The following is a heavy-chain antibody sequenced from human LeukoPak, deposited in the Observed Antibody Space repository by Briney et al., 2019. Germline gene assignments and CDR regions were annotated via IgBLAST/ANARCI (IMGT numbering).Heavy chain of an antibody. CDR3: AELGITMIGGV. J-gene: IGHJ6*04. Sequence: GGSLRLSCAASGFTFSTYAMSWVRQAPGKGLEWVSYISSSGSTIYYADSVKGRFTIPRDNAKNSLYLQMNSLRAEDTAVYYCAELGITMIGGVWGKGTTVTISS. V-gene: IGHV3-48*03. CDR1: GFTFSTYA. D-gene: IGHD3-10*02. CDR2: ISSSGSTI.